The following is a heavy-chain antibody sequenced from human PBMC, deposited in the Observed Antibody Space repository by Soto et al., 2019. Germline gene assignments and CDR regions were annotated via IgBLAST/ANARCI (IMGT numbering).Heavy chain of an antibody. V-gene: IGHV1-18*01. CDR3: ARDFGTHYDILTATFDY. Sequence: PSVKVSCKASGYTFTSYGISWVRQAPGQGLERMRWISAYNGNTNYAQKLQGRVTMTTDTSTSTAYMELRSLRSDDTAVYYCARDFGTHYDILTATFDYCVQVTLVTFYS. D-gene: IGHD3-9*01. CDR2: ISAYNGNT. CDR1: GYTFTSYG. J-gene: IGHJ4*02.